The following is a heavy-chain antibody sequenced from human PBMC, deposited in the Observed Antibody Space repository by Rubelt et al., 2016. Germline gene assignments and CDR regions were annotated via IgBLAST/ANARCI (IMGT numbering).Heavy chain of an antibody. CDR2: IYSGSST. CDR3: ASSLPNLFGIAARDYYYYYGMDV. V-gene: IGHV3-53*01. CDR1: GFTVSSNY. J-gene: IGHJ6*02. D-gene: IGHD6-6*01. Sequence: SGFTVSSNYMSWVRQAPGKGLEWVSVIYSGSSTYYADSVKGRFTISRDNSKNTLYLQMNSLRAEDTAVYYCASSLPNLFGIAARDYYYYYGMDVWGQGTTVTVSS.